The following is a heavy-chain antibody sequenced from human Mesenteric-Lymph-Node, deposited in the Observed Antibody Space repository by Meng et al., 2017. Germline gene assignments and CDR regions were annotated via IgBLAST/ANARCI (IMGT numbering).Heavy chain of an antibody. CDR1: GFTFSSYA. CDR3: ARDTPYDPGRNWFDP. D-gene: IGHD3-10*01. J-gene: IGHJ5*02. CDR2: ISYDGSNK. Sequence: GESLKISCAASGFTFSSYAMHWVRQAPGKGLEWVAVISYDGSNKYYADSVKGRFTISRDNSKNTLYLQMNSLRAEDTAVYYCARDTPYDPGRNWFDPWGQGTLVTVS. V-gene: IGHV3-30*01.